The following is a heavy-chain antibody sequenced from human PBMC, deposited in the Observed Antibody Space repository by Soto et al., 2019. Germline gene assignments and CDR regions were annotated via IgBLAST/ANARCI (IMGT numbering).Heavy chain of an antibody. V-gene: IGHV4-34*01. D-gene: IGHD3-9*01. Sequence: PSETLSLTCAVYGGSFSGYYWSWIRQPPGKGLEWIGEINHSGSTNYNPSLKSRVTISVDTSKNQFSLKLSSVTAADTAVYYCARADYNNYWYFDLWGRGTLVTVSS. CDR1: GGSFSGYY. CDR3: ARADYNNYWYFDL. CDR2: INHSGST. J-gene: IGHJ2*01.